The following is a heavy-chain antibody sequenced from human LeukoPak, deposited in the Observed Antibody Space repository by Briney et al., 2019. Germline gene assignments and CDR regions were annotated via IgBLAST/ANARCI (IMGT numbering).Heavy chain of an antibody. CDR1: GYTFTSYG. Sequence: ASVKVSCKASGYTFTSYGISWVRQAPGQGLEWMGWISAYNGNTNYAQKLQGRVTMTTDTSTSTAYTELRSLRSDDTAVYYCARDRDNWNPYDYWGQGTLVTVSS. D-gene: IGHD1-20*01. V-gene: IGHV1-18*01. CDR3: ARDRDNWNPYDY. CDR2: ISAYNGNT. J-gene: IGHJ4*02.